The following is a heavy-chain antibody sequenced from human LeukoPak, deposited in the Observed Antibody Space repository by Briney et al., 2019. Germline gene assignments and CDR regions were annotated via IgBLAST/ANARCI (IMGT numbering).Heavy chain of an antibody. CDR1: GGSFSGYY. J-gene: IGHJ5*02. D-gene: IGHD6-13*01. Sequence: SETLSLTCAVYGGSFSGYYWSWIRQPPGTGLEWIGEINHSGSTNYNPSLTSRVTISVDASKNQFSLKLSSVTAADTAVYNCVRVRWEQQLVPRWFDPGGQGTLVTVPS. CDR2: INHSGST. CDR3: VRVRWEQQLVPRWFDP. V-gene: IGHV4-34*01.